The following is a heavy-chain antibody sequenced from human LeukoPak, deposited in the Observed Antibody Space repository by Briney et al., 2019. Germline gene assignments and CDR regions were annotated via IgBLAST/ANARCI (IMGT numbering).Heavy chain of an antibody. CDR3: ARARITIVRDDAFDI. D-gene: IGHD3-10*01. J-gene: IGHJ3*02. CDR2: IYYSGAT. Sequence: SETLSLTCTVSGDSISSYYWSWIRQPPGKGLEWIGYIYYSGATKYNPSLKSRVTISADTSKNELSLKLSSVTAADTAVYYCARARITIVRDDAFDIWGQGTMVTVSS. CDR1: GDSISSYY. V-gene: IGHV4-59*01.